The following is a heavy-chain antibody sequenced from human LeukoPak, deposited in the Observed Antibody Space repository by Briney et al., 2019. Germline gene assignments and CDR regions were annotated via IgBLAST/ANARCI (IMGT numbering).Heavy chain of an antibody. CDR3: ARIYCSSTSCNGEGFDP. CDR1: GGSISSYY. CDR2: IYYSGLT. D-gene: IGHD2-2*01. Sequence: PSETLSLTCTVSGGSISSYYWSWIRQPPGKALEWIAYIYYSGLTNYNPSLKSRVTISVDTSKNQFSLKLSSVTAADTAVYYCARIYCSSTSCNGEGFDPWGQGTLVTVSS. J-gene: IGHJ5*02. V-gene: IGHV4-59*08.